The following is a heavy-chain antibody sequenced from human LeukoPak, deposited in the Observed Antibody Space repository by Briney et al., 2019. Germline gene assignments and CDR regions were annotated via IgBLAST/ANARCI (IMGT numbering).Heavy chain of an antibody. V-gene: IGHV3-43*01. CDR3: AKDIGDSVGYNYFDS. Sequence: GGSLRLSCAASGFTFGDYTMHWVRQAPGKGLEWVSLISWHGSTTKYADSVKGRFTISRDNLKNSLSLQMNSLGPEDTALYYCAKDIGDSVGYNYFDSWGQGTLVTVSS. CDR1: GFTFGDYT. D-gene: IGHD3-22*01. CDR2: ISWHGSTT. J-gene: IGHJ4*02.